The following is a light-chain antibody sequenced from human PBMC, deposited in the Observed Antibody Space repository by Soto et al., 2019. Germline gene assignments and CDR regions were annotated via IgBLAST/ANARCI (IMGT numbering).Light chain of an antibody. Sequence: EIVLTQSRVTLAVSAWDTATLSCSAIRSVSSYLALYQQKPGQAPRLLIYDASNRATGIPARFSGSGSGTDFTLTISSLEPEDFAVYYCQQRSNWPPITFGQGTRLEIK. CDR3: QQRSNWPPIT. CDR2: DAS. J-gene: IGKJ5*01. CDR1: RSVSSY. V-gene: IGKV3-11*01.